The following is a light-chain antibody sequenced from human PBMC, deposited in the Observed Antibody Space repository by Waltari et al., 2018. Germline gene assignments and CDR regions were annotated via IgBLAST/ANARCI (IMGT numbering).Light chain of an antibody. CDR2: VAS. CDR1: QDISNY. J-gene: IGKJ2*01. CDR3: LQGYYYHT. Sequence: DIQMTQSPSSLSASVGDRVTITCRASQDISNYLSWYQQKPGKAPKLLSYVASSLQSGVPSRFSGSGSGTDFTLTISSLQPEDFATYYCLQGYYYHTFGQGTKLEVK. V-gene: IGKV1-39*01.